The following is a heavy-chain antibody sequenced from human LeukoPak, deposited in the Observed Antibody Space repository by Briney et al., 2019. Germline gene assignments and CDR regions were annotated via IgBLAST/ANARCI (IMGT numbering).Heavy chain of an antibody. CDR3: ASNSYGYENYYYYYMDV. J-gene: IGHJ6*03. V-gene: IGHV3-49*04. Sequence: GGSLRLSCTASGFIFGDYAMSWVRQAPGKGLEWVGFIRSKAYGGTTEYAASVKGRFTISRDDSKSIAYLQMNSLKTEDTAVYYCASNSYGYENYYYYYMDVWGKGTTVTISS. D-gene: IGHD5-18*01. CDR2: IRSKAYGGTT. CDR1: GFIFGDYA.